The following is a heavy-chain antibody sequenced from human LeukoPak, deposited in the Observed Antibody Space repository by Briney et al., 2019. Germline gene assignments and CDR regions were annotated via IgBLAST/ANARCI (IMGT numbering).Heavy chain of an antibody. D-gene: IGHD1-26*01. CDR1: GFTFSHYA. Sequence: GGSLRLSCAASGFTFSHYAMSWVRQAPGKGPEWVSAISKDGGDSYYADPVKGRFAISRDNSKNMLYLQMNSLRAEDTAVYYCAKVLILLGSPFDYWGQGTLVTVSS. V-gene: IGHV3-23*01. J-gene: IGHJ4*02. CDR2: ISKDGGDS. CDR3: AKVLILLGSPFDY.